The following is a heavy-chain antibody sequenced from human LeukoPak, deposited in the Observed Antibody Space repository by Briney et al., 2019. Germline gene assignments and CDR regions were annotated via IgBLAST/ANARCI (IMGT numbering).Heavy chain of an antibody. Sequence: SETLSLTCAVSGASISSSNWWSWVRQPPGRGLEWIGEIYHSGGTNYTPSLKSRVTTSIDRSKNQFSLKLSSVTAADTAVYYCARDFGYYYGSGNYYGMDVWGQGTTVTVSS. J-gene: IGHJ6*02. D-gene: IGHD3-10*01. V-gene: IGHV4-4*02. CDR1: GASISSSNW. CDR3: ARDFGYYYGSGNYYGMDV. CDR2: IYHSGGT.